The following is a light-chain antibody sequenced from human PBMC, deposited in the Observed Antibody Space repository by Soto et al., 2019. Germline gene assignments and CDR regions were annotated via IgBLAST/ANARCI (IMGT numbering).Light chain of an antibody. Sequence: DIQMTQSPSFVSASVGDRVTITCRASQAVSTLLAWYQQKPGDAPKVLIFDASSLESGVPSRFSGSGSATEFTLTISSLQPDDFATYYCQQYSTYPWTFGQGTKVDI. CDR2: DAS. CDR3: QQYSTYPWT. V-gene: IGKV1-5*01. J-gene: IGKJ1*01. CDR1: QAVSTL.